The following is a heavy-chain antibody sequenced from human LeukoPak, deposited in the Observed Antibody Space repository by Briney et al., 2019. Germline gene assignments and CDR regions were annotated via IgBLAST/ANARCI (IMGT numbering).Heavy chain of an antibody. V-gene: IGHV5-51*01. CDR2: IYPGDSDT. J-gene: IGHJ4*02. CDR1: GYSFTSYW. D-gene: IGHD3-22*01. CDR3: ATLDYYDSSGYYSDY. Sequence: PGESLQISCKGSGYSFTSYWIGWVRPLPGKGLEWMGIIYPGDSDTRYSPSFQGQVTISADKSISTAYLQWSSLKASDTAMYYCATLDYYDSSGYYSDYWGQGTLVTVSS.